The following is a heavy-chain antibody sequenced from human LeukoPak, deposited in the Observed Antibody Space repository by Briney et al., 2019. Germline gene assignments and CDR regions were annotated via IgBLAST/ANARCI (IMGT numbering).Heavy chain of an antibody. CDR2: ISGNAVST. CDR3: ASAGGGSAH. D-gene: IGHD1-26*01. V-gene: IGHV3-23*01. Sequence: GGSLRLSCAASGFTFSSYAMSWVRQAPGKGLEWVSAISGNAVSTYYADSVRGRFTISRDNSKSTLYLQMNSLRAEDTAVYYCASAGGGSAHWGQGTLVIVSS. CDR1: GFTFSSYA. J-gene: IGHJ4*02.